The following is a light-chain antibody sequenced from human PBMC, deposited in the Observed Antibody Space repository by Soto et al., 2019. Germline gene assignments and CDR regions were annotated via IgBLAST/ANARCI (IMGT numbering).Light chain of an antibody. Sequence: QSARSQPASVSGSPGQSIAISCTGTSSDVGGYNYVSWYQQYPGKAPKFMIYEVTNRPSGVSNRFSGSKSGNTASLTISGLQAEDEADYFCSSFTTSSTYVFGTGTKLTVL. CDR1: SSDVGGYNY. V-gene: IGLV2-14*01. CDR2: EVT. CDR3: SSFTTSSTYV. J-gene: IGLJ1*01.